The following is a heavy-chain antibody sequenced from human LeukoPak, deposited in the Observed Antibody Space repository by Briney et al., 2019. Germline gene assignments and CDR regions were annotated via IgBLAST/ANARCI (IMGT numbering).Heavy chain of an antibody. J-gene: IGHJ4*02. V-gene: IGHV3-23*01. D-gene: IGHD7-27*01. CDR1: GITLSNYG. CDR3: AKQGGNWVSFFDY. Sequence: TGGSLRLSCVVSGITLSNYGMSWVRQAPGKGLEWVSANSGSSGSTYYADSVKGRFTISRDNSKNTLYLQMSSLRAEDTAVYYCAKQGGNWVSFFDYWGQGTLVTVSS. CDR2: NSGSSGST.